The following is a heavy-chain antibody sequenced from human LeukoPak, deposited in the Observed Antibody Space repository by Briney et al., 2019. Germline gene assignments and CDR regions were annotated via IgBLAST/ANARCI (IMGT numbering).Heavy chain of an antibody. J-gene: IGHJ4*02. D-gene: IGHD2-2*02. CDR1: GFTFSSYA. V-gene: IGHV3-23*01. Sequence: GGSLRLSCAASGFTFSSYAMSWVRQAPGKGLEWVSAISGSGGSTYYADSVKGRFTISRDNSKNTLYLQMNSLRAEDTAVYYCAKAGGPIVVPAAIFYWGQGTLVTVSS. CDR2: ISGSGGST. CDR3: AKAGGPIVVPAAIFY.